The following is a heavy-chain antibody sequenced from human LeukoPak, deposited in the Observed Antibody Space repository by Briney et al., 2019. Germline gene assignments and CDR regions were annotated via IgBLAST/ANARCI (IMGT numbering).Heavy chain of an antibody. CDR3: ARRVRGVIINYGTDV. J-gene: IGHJ6*04. CDR2: ISSSSSYI. D-gene: IGHD3-10*01. V-gene: IGHV3-21*01. CDR1: GFTFSSYS. Sequence: GGSLRLSCAASGFTFSSYSMNWVRQAPGKGLEWVSSISSSSSYIYYADSVKGRFTISRDNAKNSLYLQMNSLRAEDTAVYYCARRVRGVIINYGTDVWGKGTTVTVSS.